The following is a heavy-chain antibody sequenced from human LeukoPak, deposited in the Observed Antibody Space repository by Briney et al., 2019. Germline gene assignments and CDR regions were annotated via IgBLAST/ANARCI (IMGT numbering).Heavy chain of an antibody. CDR1: GFTFGNSW. Sequence: GGSLRLSCAASGFTFGNSWVHWVRQAPGKGLVWVSLINADGSTTTYADSVKGRFTISRDNARNTVSLQMNSLTIEDTAVYYCVVVVEPPDSDGFDVWGQGAMITVSS. V-gene: IGHV3-74*01. CDR3: VVVVEPPDSDGFDV. CDR2: INADGSTT. J-gene: IGHJ3*01. D-gene: IGHD1-14*01.